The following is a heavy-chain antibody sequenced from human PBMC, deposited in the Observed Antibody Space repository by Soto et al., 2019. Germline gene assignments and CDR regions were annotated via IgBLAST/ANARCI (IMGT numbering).Heavy chain of an antibody. J-gene: IGHJ3*02. D-gene: IGHD3-3*01. CDR1: GYTXSGYY. V-gene: IGHV1-2*02. CDR3: ARGVWSGSYVGADAFDM. CDR2: MNPYSGAT. Sequence: SXKVSFKASGYTXSGYYIDLVRQAPGQGLEWVGWMNPYSGATTYAQKFQGALTMTRETSISTAYIELSRLRYDDTAVYYFARGVWSGSYVGADAFDMWGQGTMGTVSS.